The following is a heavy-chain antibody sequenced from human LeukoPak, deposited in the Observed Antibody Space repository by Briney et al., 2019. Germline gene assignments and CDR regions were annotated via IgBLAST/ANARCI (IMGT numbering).Heavy chain of an antibody. CDR2: VSSSSTYT. J-gene: IGHJ4*02. Sequence: GGSLRLSCAASGFIFSTYNMNWVRQAPGKGLEWVSYVSSSSTYTNYADSVKGRFTISRDNAKNSLYLQMNSLRAEDTAVYYCARGRRYSGYDYFDYWGQGTLVTVSS. CDR1: GFIFSTYN. D-gene: IGHD5-12*01. V-gene: IGHV3-21*05. CDR3: ARGRRYSGYDYFDY.